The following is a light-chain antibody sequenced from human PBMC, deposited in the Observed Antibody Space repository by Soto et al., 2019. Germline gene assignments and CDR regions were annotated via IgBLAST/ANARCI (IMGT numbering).Light chain of an antibody. Sequence: ALTQPASVSGSPGQSITISCTGTSSDIGRYDYVSWYQQFPGKAPKLMIYRVINRPSGVSDRFSGSKSGNSASLSISGLQPEDEASYFCGSYTSATTWVFGGGTKLTVL. CDR1: SSDIGRYDY. J-gene: IGLJ3*02. V-gene: IGLV2-14*03. CDR2: RVI. CDR3: GSYTSATTWV.